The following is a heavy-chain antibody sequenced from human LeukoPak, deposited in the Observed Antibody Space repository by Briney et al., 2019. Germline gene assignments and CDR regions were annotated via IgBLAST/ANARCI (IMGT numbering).Heavy chain of an antibody. CDR1: GFTFSSYT. V-gene: IGHV3-21*04. Sequence: AGGSLRLSCAASGFTFSSYTVNWVRQAPGKGLEWVSSITSSDSNLYYADSVKGRFTISRDNAKNSLYLQMNSLRVEDTALYYCAKASSADLAAARCYFDYRGQGTLVTVSS. CDR3: AKASSADLAAARCYFDY. CDR2: ITSSDSNL. J-gene: IGHJ4*02. D-gene: IGHD6-13*01.